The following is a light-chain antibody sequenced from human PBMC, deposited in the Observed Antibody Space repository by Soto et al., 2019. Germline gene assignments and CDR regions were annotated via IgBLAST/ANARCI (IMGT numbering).Light chain of an antibody. Sequence: QSALTQPASVSGSPGQSITFSCTGTGSDIGGYNYVSWYQHHPGKAPKLIIYEVSNRPSGISDRFSGSKSGNTASLTISGLQAEDEADYFCTSYSSSGTFLYVFGTGTKLTVL. CDR3: TSYSSSGTFLYV. CDR1: GSDIGGYNY. J-gene: IGLJ1*01. CDR2: EVS. V-gene: IGLV2-14*01.